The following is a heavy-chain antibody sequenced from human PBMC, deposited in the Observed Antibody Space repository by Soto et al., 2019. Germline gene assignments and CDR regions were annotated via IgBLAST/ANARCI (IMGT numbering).Heavy chain of an antibody. CDR3: ARDSYGMDV. CDR2: ISYDGNNK. CDR1: GFTFSNFN. J-gene: IGHJ6*02. V-gene: IGHV3-30-3*01. Sequence: GGSLRLSCAASGFTFSNFNIHWVRQAPGKGLEWLAVISYDGNNKYYPDSVKGRFTISRDNSKNTLYLQMNSLRPEDTALYYCARDSYGMDVWGQGTTLTVSS.